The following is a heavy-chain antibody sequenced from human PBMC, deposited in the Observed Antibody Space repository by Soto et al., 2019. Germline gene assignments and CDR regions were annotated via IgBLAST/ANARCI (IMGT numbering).Heavy chain of an antibody. Sequence: GASVKVSCKASGYTFTSYGISWVRQAPGQGLEWMGWISAYNGNTNYAQKLQGRVTMTTDTSTSTAYMELRSLRSDDTAVYYCARDPLRVYDFYLTGSTFDPWGQGTLVTVSS. D-gene: IGHD3-3*01. V-gene: IGHV1-18*01. CDR3: ARDPLRVYDFYLTGSTFDP. CDR2: ISAYNGNT. CDR1: GYTFTSYG. J-gene: IGHJ5*02.